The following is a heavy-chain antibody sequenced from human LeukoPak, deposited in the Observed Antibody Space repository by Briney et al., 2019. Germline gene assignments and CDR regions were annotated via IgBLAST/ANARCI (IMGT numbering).Heavy chain of an antibody. CDR2: ISGGGTST. J-gene: IGHJ5*02. CDR3: AAPNWFDP. Sequence: GGSLRLSCAASGFIFSTYAMNWVRQAPGKGLEWVSAISGGGTSTYYADSVKGRLTISRDNSKNTLYLQMNSLRAEDTAVYYCAAPNWFDPWGQGTLVTVSS. V-gene: IGHV3-23*01. CDR1: GFIFSTYA.